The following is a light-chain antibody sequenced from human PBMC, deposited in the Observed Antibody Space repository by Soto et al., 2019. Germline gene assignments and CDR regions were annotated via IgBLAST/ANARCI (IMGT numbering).Light chain of an antibody. Sequence: VLTQSPGTLSLSPGDSATLSCRASQRVSGSSLAWYQQKPGRAPWLLIYGGSTRATGVPDRFSGNGSGADFTLTISRLEPEDFAVYHCQQYGNSPTFGQGTKVDIK. V-gene: IGKV3-20*01. CDR3: QQYGNSPT. J-gene: IGKJ2*01. CDR1: QRVSGSS. CDR2: GGS.